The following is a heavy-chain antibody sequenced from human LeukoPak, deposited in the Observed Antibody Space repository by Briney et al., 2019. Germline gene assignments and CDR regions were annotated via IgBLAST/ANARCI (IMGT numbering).Heavy chain of an antibody. CDR3: ATDILSRPTYSGSYWIRDY. V-gene: IGHV1-24*01. CDR1: GYTLTELS. Sequence: ASVTVSCKVSGYTLTELSMHWVRQAPGKGLEWMGGFDPEDGETIYAQKFQGRVTMTEDTSTDTAYMELSSLRSEDTAVYYCATDILSRPTYSGSYWIRDYWGQGTLVTVSS. CDR2: FDPEDGET. J-gene: IGHJ4*02. D-gene: IGHD1-26*01.